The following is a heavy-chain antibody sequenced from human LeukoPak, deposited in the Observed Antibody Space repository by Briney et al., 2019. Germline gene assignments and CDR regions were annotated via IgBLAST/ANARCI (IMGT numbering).Heavy chain of an antibody. D-gene: IGHD3-10*01. CDR3: ARGFHHYGSGNLDY. J-gene: IGHJ4*02. V-gene: IGHV1-8*01. CDR1: GYTFASYD. Sequence: ASVKVSCKASGYTFASYDINWVQQATGQGLEWMGWVNPDTGNTGYAQNFQGRVTITRNTSTSTAYMELSSLRSEDTAVYYCARGFHHYGSGNLDYWGQGTLVTVSS. CDR2: VNPDTGNT.